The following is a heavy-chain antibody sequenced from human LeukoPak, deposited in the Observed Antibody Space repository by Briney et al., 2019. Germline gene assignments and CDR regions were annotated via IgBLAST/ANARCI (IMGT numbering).Heavy chain of an antibody. J-gene: IGHJ6*03. D-gene: IGHD3-10*01. V-gene: IGHV1-2*02. CDR1: GYTFTGYY. CDR2: INPNSGGT. CDR3: ARGGPLWFGELSALYYYYYMDV. Sequence: GASVKVSCKASGYTFTGYYMHWVRQAPGQGLEWMGWINPNSGGTNYAQKFQGRVTMTRDTSISTAYMELSRLRSDDTAVYYCARGGPLWFGELSALYYYYYMDVWGKGTTVTVSS.